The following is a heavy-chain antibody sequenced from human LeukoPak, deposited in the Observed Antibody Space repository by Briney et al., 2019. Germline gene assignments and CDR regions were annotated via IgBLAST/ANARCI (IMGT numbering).Heavy chain of an antibody. Sequence: PSETLSLTCAVYGGSFSGYYWSWIRQPPGKGLEWIGEINHSGSTNYNPSLKSRVTMSVDTSKNQFSLKLSSVTAADTAMYYCARALSGTYLGDAFDIWGQGTMVTVSS. CDR3: ARALSGTYLGDAFDI. CDR1: GGSFSGYY. D-gene: IGHD1-26*01. V-gene: IGHV4-34*01. CDR2: INHSGST. J-gene: IGHJ3*02.